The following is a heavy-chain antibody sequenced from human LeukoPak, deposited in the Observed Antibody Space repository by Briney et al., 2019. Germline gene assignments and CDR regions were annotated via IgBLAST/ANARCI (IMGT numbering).Heavy chain of an antibody. Sequence: TGGSLRLSCAASGFTFNTYSMNWVRQAPGKGLEWVSAISGSGGSTYYADSVKGRFTISRDNSKNTLYLQMNSLRAEETAVYYCAGRSGASDYWGQGTLVTVSS. CDR1: GFTFNTYS. J-gene: IGHJ4*02. CDR2: ISGSGGST. CDR3: AGRSGASDY. V-gene: IGHV3-23*01. D-gene: IGHD1-26*01.